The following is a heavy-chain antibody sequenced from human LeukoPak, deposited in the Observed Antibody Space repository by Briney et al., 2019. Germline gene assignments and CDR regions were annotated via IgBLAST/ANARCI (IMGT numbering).Heavy chain of an antibody. CDR1: GFTFGDHA. CDR2: IRSKAYGGTT. CDR3: TRGPIQLWLYHGMDV. J-gene: IGHJ6*02. V-gene: IGHV3-49*04. Sequence: PGGSLRLSCTAFGFTFGDHAMSWVRQAPGKGLEWVGFIRSKAYGGTTEYAASVKGRFTISRDDSTSIAYLQMNSLKTEDTAVYYCTRGPIQLWLYHGMDVWGQGTTVIVSS. D-gene: IGHD5-18*01.